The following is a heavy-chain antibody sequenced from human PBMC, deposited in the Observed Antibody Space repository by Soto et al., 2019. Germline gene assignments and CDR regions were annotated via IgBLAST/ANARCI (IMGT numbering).Heavy chain of an antibody. CDR2: IYYSGST. V-gene: IGHV4-30-4*01. CDR3: ARVYIYCSSTGCYTGQYYFDY. Sequence: PSETLSLTCTVSGGSISSGDYYWSWIRQPPGKGLEWIGYIYYSGSTYYNPSLKSRVTMSVDTSKNQFSLKLSSVTAADTAVYYCARVYIYCSSTGCYTGQYYFDYWGQGTLVTVSS. J-gene: IGHJ4*02. CDR1: GGSISSGDYY. D-gene: IGHD2-2*02.